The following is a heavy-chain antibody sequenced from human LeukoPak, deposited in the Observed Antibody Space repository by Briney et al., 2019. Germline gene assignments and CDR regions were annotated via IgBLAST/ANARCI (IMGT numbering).Heavy chain of an antibody. D-gene: IGHD4-17*01. J-gene: IGHJ3*02. CDR3: ARSNPGNGDSDDAFDI. Sequence: SETLSLTCTVSGGSISSYYWSWIRQPPGKGLEWIGYIYYSGSTNYNPSLKSRVTISVDTSKNQFSLKLSSVTAADTAVYYCARSNPGNGDSDDAFDIWGQGTMVTVSS. CDR1: GGSISSYY. CDR2: IYYSGST. V-gene: IGHV4-59*01.